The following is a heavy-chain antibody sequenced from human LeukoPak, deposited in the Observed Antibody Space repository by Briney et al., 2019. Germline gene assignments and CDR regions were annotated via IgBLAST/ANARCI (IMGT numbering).Heavy chain of an antibody. CDR2: ISYDGSNK. V-gene: IGHV3-30*18. CDR1: GFTFCSYG. D-gene: IGHD5-24*01. CDR3: AKDREKWLQWDYFDY. J-gene: IGHJ4*02. Sequence: GGSLILSCAASGFTFCSYGMQRVRQAPGKGLEWVAVISYDGSNKYYADSVKGRFTICRDNSKNTMYLQMNSMIAEDTAVYYCAKDREKWLQWDYFDYWGQGTLVTVSS.